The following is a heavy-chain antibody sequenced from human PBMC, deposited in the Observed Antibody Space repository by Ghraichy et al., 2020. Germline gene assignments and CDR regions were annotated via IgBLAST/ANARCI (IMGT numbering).Heavy chain of an antibody. CDR1: GFTFKNYA. J-gene: IGHJ4*02. Sequence: GGSLRLSCVASGFTFKNYAMSWVRQAPGKRLEWVSVISDAGDSAYYADSVKGRFTISRDNSKNTVYLQMSNLRADDTAVYHCAKHIPYSGRYYTFDYWGQGTLATVSS. CDR2: ISDAGDSA. D-gene: IGHD1-26*01. CDR3: AKHIPYSGRYYTFDY. V-gene: IGHV3-23*01.